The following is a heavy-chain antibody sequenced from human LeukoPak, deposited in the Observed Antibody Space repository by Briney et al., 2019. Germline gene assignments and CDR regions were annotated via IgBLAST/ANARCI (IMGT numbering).Heavy chain of an antibody. D-gene: IGHD2-15*01. V-gene: IGHV3-23*01. CDR2: LSSGGGSP. Sequence: PGGSLRLSCVASGFXFNNYGMTWVRQAPGKGLEWISGLSSGGGSPYYADSVKGRFTISRDNSKNTLFLQMNSLRAEDTATYYCTKVTSTGSCYQSDYWGQGTLVTVSS. J-gene: IGHJ4*02. CDR3: TKVTSTGSCYQSDY. CDR1: GFXFNNYG.